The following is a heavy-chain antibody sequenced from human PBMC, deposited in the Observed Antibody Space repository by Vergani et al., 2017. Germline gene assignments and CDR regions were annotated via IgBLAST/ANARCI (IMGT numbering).Heavy chain of an antibody. Sequence: EVQLVESGGGLVQPGGSLRLSCAASGFTFSSYWMSWVRQAPGKGLEWVANIKQDGSEKYYVDSVKGRFTISRDNAKNSLYLQMNSLRAEDTAVYYCARAKGDSSGWYGRAFDIWGQGTMVTVSS. J-gene: IGHJ3*02. CDR1: GFTFSSYW. V-gene: IGHV3-7*01. D-gene: IGHD6-19*01. CDR3: ARAKGDSSGWYGRAFDI. CDR2: IKQDGSEK.